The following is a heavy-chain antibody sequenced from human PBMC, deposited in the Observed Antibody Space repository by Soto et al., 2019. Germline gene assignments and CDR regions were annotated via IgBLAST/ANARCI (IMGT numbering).Heavy chain of an antibody. V-gene: IGHV1-69*01. CDR3: ATGGKLELPDY. D-gene: IGHD1-7*01. CDR1: GGTFSSYA. CDR2: IIPIFGTA. J-gene: IGHJ4*02. Sequence: QVQLVQSGTEVKKPGSSVKVSCKTSGGTFSSYAINWVRQAPGQGLKWMGGIIPIFGTADYAQKFQGRLTITADASTRTAYMELSSLKSEDTAVYYCATGGKLELPDYWGQGTLVTVSS.